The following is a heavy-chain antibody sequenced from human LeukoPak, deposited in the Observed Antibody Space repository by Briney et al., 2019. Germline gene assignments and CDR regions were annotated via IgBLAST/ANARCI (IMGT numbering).Heavy chain of an antibody. Sequence: GGTLRLSCAASGFTFRSYEMNWGRQAPGQGLEWVSHIIPSGPNTNYADFVKGRFTISRDNAQNSLYLQINSLRAEDTAVYYCARSREFDYWGQGTLVTVSS. CDR1: GFTFRSYE. CDR3: ARSREFDY. V-gene: IGHV3-48*03. J-gene: IGHJ4*02. CDR2: IIPSGPNT.